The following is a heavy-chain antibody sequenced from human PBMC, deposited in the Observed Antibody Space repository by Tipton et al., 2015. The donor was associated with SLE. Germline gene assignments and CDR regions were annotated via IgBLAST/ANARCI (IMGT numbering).Heavy chain of an antibody. CDR1: SGSLSGHY. Sequence: TLSLTCTVSSGSLSGHYWSWIRQPPGKGLEWIGYIHYSGSTNYKPSLKSRVTISVDTPRYRFSLRLSSVTAADTAVYYCARGSGGSVAFDIWGQGTMVTVSS. CDR3: ARGSGGSVAFDI. V-gene: IGHV4-59*11. D-gene: IGHD2-15*01. J-gene: IGHJ3*02. CDR2: IHYSGST.